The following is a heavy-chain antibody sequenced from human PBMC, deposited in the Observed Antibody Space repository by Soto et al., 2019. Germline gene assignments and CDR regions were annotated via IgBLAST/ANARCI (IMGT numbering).Heavy chain of an antibody. J-gene: IGHJ4*02. V-gene: IGHV3-23*01. CDR1: GFTFSSYA. CDR2: ISDSGDNT. Sequence: EVQLLESGGGLVQPGASLRLSCATSGFTFSSYAMNWVRQAPGKGLEWVSGISDSGDNTYYADTVKGRFTISRDNSMNTLSLQMNSLRADDTALYYCAKGAGSGSGRYWGQGTLVTVSS. CDR3: AKGAGSGSGRY. D-gene: IGHD3-10*01.